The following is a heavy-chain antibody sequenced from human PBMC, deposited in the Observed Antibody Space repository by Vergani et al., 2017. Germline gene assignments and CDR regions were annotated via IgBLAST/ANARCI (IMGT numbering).Heavy chain of an antibody. CDR2: INHSGST. V-gene: IGHV4-34*01. J-gene: IGHJ6*03. CDR3: ARGFSGFWSGYFRFGPYYYYMDV. CDR1: GGSFSGYY. D-gene: IGHD3-3*01. Sequence: QVQLQQWGAGLLKPSETLSLTCAVYGGSFSGYYWSWIRQPPGKGLEWIGEINHSGSTNYNPSLKSRVTISVDTSKNQFSLKLSSVTAADTAVYYCARGFSGFWSGYFRFGPYYYYMDVWGKGTTVTGSS.